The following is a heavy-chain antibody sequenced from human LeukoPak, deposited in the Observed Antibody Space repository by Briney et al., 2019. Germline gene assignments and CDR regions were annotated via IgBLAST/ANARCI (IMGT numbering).Heavy chain of an antibody. V-gene: IGHV1-18*01. D-gene: IGHD3-3*01. Sequence: ASVKVSCKASGYTFTSYGISWVRQAPGQGLEWMGWISAYNGNTNYAQKLQGRVTMTTDTSTSTAYMELRSLRSDDTAVYYCARATLTIFGVVNYYYYMDVWGKGTTVTVSS. J-gene: IGHJ6*03. CDR1: GYTFTSYG. CDR3: ARATLTIFGVVNYYYYMDV. CDR2: ISAYNGNT.